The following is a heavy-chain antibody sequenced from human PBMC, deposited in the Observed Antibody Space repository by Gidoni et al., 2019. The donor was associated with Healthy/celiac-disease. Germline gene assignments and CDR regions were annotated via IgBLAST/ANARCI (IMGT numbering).Heavy chain of an antibody. J-gene: IGHJ3*02. CDR3: ARDLVSYDSSGYVINDAFDI. D-gene: IGHD3-22*01. CDR2: IYHSGST. CDR1: GGSISSGGYS. V-gene: IGHV4-30-2*01. Sequence: QLQLQESGSGLVKPSQTLSLTCAVSGGSISSGGYSWSWIRQPPGKGLEWIGYIYHSGSTYYNPSLKSRVTISVDRSKNQFSLKLSSVTAADTAVYYCARDLVSYDSSGYVINDAFDIWGQGTMVTVSS.